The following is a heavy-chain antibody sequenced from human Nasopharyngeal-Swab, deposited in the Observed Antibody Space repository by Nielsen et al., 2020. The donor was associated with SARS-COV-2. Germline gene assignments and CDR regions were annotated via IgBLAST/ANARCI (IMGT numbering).Heavy chain of an antibody. CDR2: IYYSGST. CDR1: GGSISSYY. Sequence: SETLSLTCTVSGGSISSYYWSWIRQPPGKGLEWIGYIYYSGSTNYNPSLKSRLTISVDKSKNQFSLQLSSVTAADTAVYYCVRSSSWYYFDYWAQGTQVTVSS. V-gene: IGHV4-59*12. D-gene: IGHD6-13*01. CDR3: VRSSSWYYFDY. J-gene: IGHJ4*02.